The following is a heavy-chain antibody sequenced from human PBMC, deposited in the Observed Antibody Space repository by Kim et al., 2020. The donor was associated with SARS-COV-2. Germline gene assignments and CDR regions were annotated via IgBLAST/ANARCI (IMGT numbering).Heavy chain of an antibody. Sequence: GGSLRLSCAASGFTFSSYAMNWVRQAPGKGLEWVLAISGSGGSTYYTDSVKGRFTISRDNSKNTLFLQMSSLRADDTAVYYCAKAVAMVRGVIDYWGQGTLVTVSS. V-gene: IGHV3-23*01. J-gene: IGHJ4*02. CDR1: GFTFSSYA. D-gene: IGHD3-10*01. CDR3: AKAVAMVRGVIDY. CDR2: ISGSGGST.